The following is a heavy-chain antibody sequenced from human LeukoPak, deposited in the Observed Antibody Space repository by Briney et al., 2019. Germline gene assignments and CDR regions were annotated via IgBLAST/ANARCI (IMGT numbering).Heavy chain of an antibody. CDR1: GYTFTHNW. J-gene: IGHJ4*02. V-gene: IGHV5-51*01. D-gene: IGHD1-14*01. Sequence: GESLKISCKVSGYTFTHNWIGWVRQKPGRGLEWLGVIFPADSNTAYNSSFRGQVTISVDKSIDTAYLQWGSLKASDSAIYYCARHRVTGTWSDFDYWGQGTVVTVSS. CDR2: IFPADSNT. CDR3: ARHRVTGTWSDFDY.